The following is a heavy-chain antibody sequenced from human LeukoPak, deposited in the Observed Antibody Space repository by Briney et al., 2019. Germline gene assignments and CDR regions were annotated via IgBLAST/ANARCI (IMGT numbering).Heavy chain of an antibody. V-gene: IGHV4-30-2*01. J-gene: IGHJ4*02. CDR1: GVAISRGGYA. CDR3: ARASMVRGGIPYYFDY. D-gene: IGHD3-10*01. CDR2: IYHSGTT. Sequence: PSETLSLTCAVSGVAISRGGYAWNWIRQPPGKGLEWIAYIYHSGTTNYNPSLKSRVTISVDKSKNQFSLKLSSVTAADTAVYYCARASMVRGGIPYYFDYWGQGTLVTVSS.